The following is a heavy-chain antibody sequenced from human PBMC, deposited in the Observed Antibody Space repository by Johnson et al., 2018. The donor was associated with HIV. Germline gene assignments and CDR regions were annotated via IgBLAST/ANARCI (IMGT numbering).Heavy chain of an antibody. Sequence: VQLVESGGGAVRPGGSLRISCAASGFTFSSYAMHWVRQAPGKGLEYVSAISSNGGSTYYANSVKGRFTISRDNSKNTLYLQMGSLRAEDMAVYYCARDQRWWLQSPCAFDIWGQGTMVTVSS. J-gene: IGHJ3*02. D-gene: IGHD5-24*01. CDR2: ISSNGGST. CDR3: ARDQRWWLQSPCAFDI. CDR1: GFTFSSYA. V-gene: IGHV3-64*01.